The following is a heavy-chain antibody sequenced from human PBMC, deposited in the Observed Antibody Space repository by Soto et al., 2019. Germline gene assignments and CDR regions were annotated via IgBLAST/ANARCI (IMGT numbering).Heavy chain of an antibody. D-gene: IGHD3-10*01. V-gene: IGHV3-48*03. Sequence: GGSLRLSCAASGFTFSSYEMNWVRQAPGKGLEWVSYISSSGSTIYYADSVKGRFTISRDNAKNSLYLQMNSLRAEDTAVYYCAREMVSNWFDPWGQGTLVSVSS. CDR1: GFTFSSYE. CDR3: AREMVSNWFDP. J-gene: IGHJ5*02. CDR2: ISSSGSTI.